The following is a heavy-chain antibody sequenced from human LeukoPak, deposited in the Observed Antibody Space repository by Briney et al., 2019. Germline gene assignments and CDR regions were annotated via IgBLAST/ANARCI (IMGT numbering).Heavy chain of an antibody. CDR3: ARAHAPLRSAFDY. Sequence: PSETLSLTCTVSGGSISSSSYYWGWIRQPPGKGLEWIGYIYYSGSTYYNPSLRSRVTTSLDTSKNQFSLKLSSVTAADTAVYYCARAHAPLRSAFDYWGQGTLVTVSS. D-gene: IGHD2-15*01. CDR2: IYYSGST. J-gene: IGHJ4*02. CDR1: GGSISSSSYY. V-gene: IGHV4-39*07.